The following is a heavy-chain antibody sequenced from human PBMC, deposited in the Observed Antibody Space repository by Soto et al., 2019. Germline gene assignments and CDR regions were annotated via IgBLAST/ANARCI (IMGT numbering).Heavy chain of an antibody. CDR2: IIPIFGTA. J-gene: IGHJ4*02. Sequence: ASVKVSFKGAGGSFSMYAISWARPAPGQGLEWMGGIIPIFGTANYAQKFQGRVTITADESTSTAYMELSSLRSEDTAVYYCARGAPWDLELLAYWGQGTLVTVSS. V-gene: IGHV1-69*01. D-gene: IGHD1-7*01. CDR3: ARGAPWDLELLAY. CDR1: GGSFSMYA.